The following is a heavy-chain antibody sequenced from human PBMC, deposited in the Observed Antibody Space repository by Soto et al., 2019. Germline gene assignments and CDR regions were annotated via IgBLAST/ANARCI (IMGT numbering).Heavy chain of an antibody. CDR1: GYNFAGYW. J-gene: IGHJ4*02. Sequence: GESLKISCKGSGYNFAGYWIAWVRQMPGKGLELVGIIYPSDSDTRYRPSFQGQVTISADKSISSAYLQWSSLRASDTAMYYCARGGVSTRTFDYWGQGTPVTVSS. CDR2: IYPSDSDT. D-gene: IGHD3-3*01. CDR3: ARGGVSTRTFDY. V-gene: IGHV5-51*01.